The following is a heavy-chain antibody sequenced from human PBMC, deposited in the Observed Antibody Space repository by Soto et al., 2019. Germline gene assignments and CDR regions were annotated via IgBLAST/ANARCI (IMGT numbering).Heavy chain of an antibody. CDR2: ISSSSSYI. CDR3: ARDITYYYDSSGYGRFDY. D-gene: IGHD3-22*01. CDR1: GFTFSSYS. V-gene: IGHV3-21*01. J-gene: IGHJ4*02. Sequence: GGSLRLSCAASGFTFSSYSMNWVRQAPGKGLEWVSSISSSSSYIYYADSVKGRFTISRDNAKNSLYLQMNSLRSEDTAVYYCARDITYYYDSSGYGRFDYWGQGTLVTVSS.